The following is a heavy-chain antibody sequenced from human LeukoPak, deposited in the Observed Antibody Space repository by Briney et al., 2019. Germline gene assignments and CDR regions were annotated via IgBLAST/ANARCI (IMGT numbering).Heavy chain of an antibody. CDR3: ARDWGIDA. J-gene: IGHJ5*02. D-gene: IGHD3-16*01. Sequence: PGGSLRLSCAASGFTINVYTMVWVRQAPGKGSEWVAVISYDGSKTYYGDSVEGRFTISRDNSKNTLWLQMNSLRVEDTAIYYCARDWGIDAWGQGTLVTASS. CDR1: GFTINVYT. CDR2: ISYDGSKT. V-gene: IGHV3-30*04.